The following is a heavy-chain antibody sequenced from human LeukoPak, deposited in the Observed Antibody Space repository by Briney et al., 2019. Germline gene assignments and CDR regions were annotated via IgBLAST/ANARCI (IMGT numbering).Heavy chain of an antibody. CDR3: ASGGYDWDAYDY. V-gene: IGHV1-46*01. J-gene: IGHJ4*02. CDR1: GNXY. Sequence: GASVKVSCKASGNXYIHWVRQAPGEGLEWMGMINPSGGGTSYAQKFQGRVTMTRDRSTSIVYMELSSLRSEDTAVYFCASGGYDWDAYDYWGQGTPVTVSS. D-gene: IGHD5-12*01. CDR2: INPSGGGT.